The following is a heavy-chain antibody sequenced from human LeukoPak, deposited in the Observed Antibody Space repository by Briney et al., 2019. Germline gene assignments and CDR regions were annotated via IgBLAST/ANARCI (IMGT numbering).Heavy chain of an antibody. CDR2: IYYSGTT. CDR1: GGSISSSSYY. V-gene: IGHV4-39*07. J-gene: IGHJ3*02. CDR3: ARSGYYPGAFDI. D-gene: IGHD3-22*01. Sequence: PSETLSLTCTVSGGSISSSSYYWAWIRQPPGKGLEWIGSIYYSGTTFYNPSLKSRVTISADTSKNQFSLKVSSVTAADTAVYHCARSGYYPGAFDIWGQGTMVTVSS.